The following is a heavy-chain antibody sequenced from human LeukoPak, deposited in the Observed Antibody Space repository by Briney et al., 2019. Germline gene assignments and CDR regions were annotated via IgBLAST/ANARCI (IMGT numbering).Heavy chain of an antibody. CDR3: ARADGYSSSWYGRY. Sequence: SVKVSCKASGGTFSSYAISWVRQAPGQGLEWMGSIIPILGIANYAQKFQGRVTITADKSTSTAYMELSSLRSEDTAVYYCARADGYSSSWYGRYWGQGTLVTVSS. D-gene: IGHD6-13*01. V-gene: IGHV1-69*04. CDR2: IIPILGIA. J-gene: IGHJ4*02. CDR1: GGTFSSYA.